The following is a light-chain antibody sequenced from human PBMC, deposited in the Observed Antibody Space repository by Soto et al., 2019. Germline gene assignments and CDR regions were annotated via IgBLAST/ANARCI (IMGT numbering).Light chain of an antibody. V-gene: IGLV4-60*02. CDR2: LEGSGSY. J-gene: IGLJ2*01. CDR3: ETWDSNTRV. Sequence: QPVLTQSSSASASLGSSVKLTCTLSSGHSSYIIAWHQQQPGKAPRYLMKLEGSGSYSKGSGVPDRFSGSSSGADRYLTISNLQFEDDANYYCETWDSNTRVFGGGTKLTVL. CDR1: SGHSSYI.